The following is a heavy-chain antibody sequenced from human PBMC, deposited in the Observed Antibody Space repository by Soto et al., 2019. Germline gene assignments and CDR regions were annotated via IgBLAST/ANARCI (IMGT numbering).Heavy chain of an antibody. V-gene: IGHV4-4*02. Sequence: SETLSLTCAVSGGSISSSNWWSWVRRPPGKGLEWIGEIYHSGSTNYNPSLKSRVTISVDKSKNQFSLKLSSVTAADTAVYYCARGQGYSKSGNGFDPWGQGTLVTVSS. CDR3: ARGQGYSKSGNGFDP. D-gene: IGHD4-4*01. CDR1: GGSISSSNW. J-gene: IGHJ5*02. CDR2: IYHSGST.